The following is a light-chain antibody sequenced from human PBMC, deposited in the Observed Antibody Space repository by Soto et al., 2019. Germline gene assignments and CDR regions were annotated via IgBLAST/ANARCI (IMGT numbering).Light chain of an antibody. V-gene: IGLV2-14*01. CDR2: EVS. Sequence: QSALTQPASVSGSPGQSITISCTGTSSDVGAYNYVSWYQQHPGKAPKLMIFEVSDRPSGVYNRFSGSKSGNTASLTISGLQAEDEADYYCSSYTSSNTLLFGGGTKLTVL. CDR1: SSDVGAYNY. J-gene: IGLJ2*01. CDR3: SSYTSSNTLL.